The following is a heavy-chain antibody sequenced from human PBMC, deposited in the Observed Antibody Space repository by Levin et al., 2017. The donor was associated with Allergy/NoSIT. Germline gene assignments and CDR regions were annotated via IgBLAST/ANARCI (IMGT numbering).Heavy chain of an antibody. CDR1: GGSISRSSYY. CDR3: ARMGPTVTTRVYFDY. V-gene: IGHV4-39*01. J-gene: IGHJ4*02. CDR2: INHSGST. Sequence: PSETLSLTCTVSGGSISRSSYYWGWIRQPPGTGLEWIGSINHSGSTYYNPSLKTRVTISVDTSVDTSKNQFSLKLSSVTAADTAVYYCARMGPTVTTRVYFDYWGQGTLVTVSS. D-gene: IGHD4-17*01.